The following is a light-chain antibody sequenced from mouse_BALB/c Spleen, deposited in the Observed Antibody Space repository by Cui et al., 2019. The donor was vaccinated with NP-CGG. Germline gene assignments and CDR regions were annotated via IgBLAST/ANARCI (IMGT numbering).Light chain of an antibody. Sequence: QAVVTQESALPTSPGETVTLTCRSSTGAVTTTNYANWVQEKPDHLFTGLIGGTNNRAPGVPARFSGSLIGNRAALIITGAQTEDEAIYFCALWYSNHWVFGGGTKLTVL. V-gene: IGLV1*01. CDR1: TGAVTTTNY. J-gene: IGLJ1*01. CDR2: GTN. CDR3: ALWYSNHWV.